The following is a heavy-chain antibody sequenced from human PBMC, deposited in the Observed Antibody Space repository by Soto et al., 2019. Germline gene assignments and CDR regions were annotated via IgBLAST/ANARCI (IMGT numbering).Heavy chain of an antibody. CDR1: GYKFTRYW. J-gene: IGHJ4*02. CDR2: IYPGDSDT. Sequence: PGESLKISCKGSGYKFTRYWIAWVRQMPGKGLEWMGIIYPGDSDTRYSPSFQGQVTISADKSISTAYLQWSSLKASDTAMYYCATTGYFDSSGYYDFVYWGPGTLVTVSS. D-gene: IGHD3-22*01. V-gene: IGHV5-51*01. CDR3: ATTGYFDSSGYYDFVY.